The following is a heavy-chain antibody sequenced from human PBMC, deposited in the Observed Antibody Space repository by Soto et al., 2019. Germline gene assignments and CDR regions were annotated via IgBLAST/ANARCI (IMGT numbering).Heavy chain of an antibody. CDR2: INPRSGKT. CDR3: ARGVGYSDSSGYPFDY. Sequence: VQLVQSGAEVKRPGASVKISCKASGDTLSTYYMHWARQAPGQGLEWMGIINPRSGKTNYPQKFQGRGTMTRDTSTTTVYRELSTLRSEDTAMYYCARGVGYSDSSGYPFDYWGQGTLVTVSS. CDR1: GDTLSTYY. V-gene: IGHV1-46*03. D-gene: IGHD3-22*01. J-gene: IGHJ4*02.